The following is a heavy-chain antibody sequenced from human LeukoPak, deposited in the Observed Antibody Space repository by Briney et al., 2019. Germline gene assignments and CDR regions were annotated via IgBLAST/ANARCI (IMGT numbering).Heavy chain of an antibody. CDR3: ARDSGDILTGWALDY. CDR2: IYYSGST. D-gene: IGHD3-9*01. J-gene: IGHJ4*02. Sequence: SETLSLTCTVSGGSISSYYWSWIRQPPGKGLEWIGYIYYSGSTNYNPSLQSRVTISVDTSKNQFSLKLSSVTAADTAVYYCARDSGDILTGWALDYWGQGTLVTVSS. V-gene: IGHV4-59*01. CDR1: GGSISSYY.